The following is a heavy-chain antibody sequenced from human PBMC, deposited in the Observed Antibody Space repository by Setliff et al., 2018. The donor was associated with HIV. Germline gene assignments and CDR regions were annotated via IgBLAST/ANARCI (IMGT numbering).Heavy chain of an antibody. CDR2: IYHSGST. D-gene: IGHD7-27*01. CDR1: GYSISSGYY. J-gene: IGHJ4*02. CDR3: AGRTRRWGNDY. V-gene: IGHV4-38-2*02. Sequence: SETLSLTCTVSGYSISSGYYWGWIRQPPGKGLEWIGSIYHSGSTYYNPSLKSRVTISVDTSKNQFSLKVSSVTAADTAVYYCAGRTRRWGNDYWGQGTLVTVSS.